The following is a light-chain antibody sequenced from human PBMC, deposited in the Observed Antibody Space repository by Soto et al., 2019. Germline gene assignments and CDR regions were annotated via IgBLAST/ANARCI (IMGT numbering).Light chain of an antibody. V-gene: IGKV1-33*01. Sequence: DIQMTQSPSSLSASVGDRVTITCQASQDISNYLNWYQQKPGKAPKLLIYDASNLETGVPSRFSGSGSGTDFTFTISSLQPEDIATCYCQQYDNLPFGGGTKVEIK. CDR2: DAS. J-gene: IGKJ4*01. CDR1: QDISNY. CDR3: QQYDNLP.